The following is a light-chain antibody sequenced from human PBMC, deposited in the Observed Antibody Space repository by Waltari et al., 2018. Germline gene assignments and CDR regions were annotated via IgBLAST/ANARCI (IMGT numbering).Light chain of an antibody. CDR2: DAS. CDR3: QHYCGLPYT. Sequence: VLTQSPATLSFSPGERATLSCAASQSFVSNYLAWFQQKPCLAPRLLIYDASVRATGIPDRFSGRWSGTDFSLTISRLEPEDFAVEYRQHYCGLPYTFGPGTMLEL. V-gene: IGKV3D-20*01. J-gene: IGKJ2*01. CDR1: QSFVSNY.